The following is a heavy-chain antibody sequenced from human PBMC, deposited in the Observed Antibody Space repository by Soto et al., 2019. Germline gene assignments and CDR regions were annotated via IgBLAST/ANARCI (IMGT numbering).Heavy chain of an antibody. CDR3: ARNDGYNWNYEFDWFDP. CDR2: IVVGSGST. J-gene: IGHJ5*02. V-gene: IGHV1-58*01. CDR1: GFILTSSA. D-gene: IGHD1-7*01. Sequence: GASVKVSCKTSGFILTSSAVQWVRQARGQRLEWMGRIVVGSGSTDYAQKFHKRVTLTRDMSTSTIYMELSSLNFEDTAVYYCARNDGYNWNYEFDWFDPWGQGTLVTVSS.